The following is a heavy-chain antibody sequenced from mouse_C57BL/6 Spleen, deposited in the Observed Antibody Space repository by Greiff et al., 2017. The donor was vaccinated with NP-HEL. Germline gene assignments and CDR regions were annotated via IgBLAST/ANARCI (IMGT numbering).Heavy chain of an antibody. J-gene: IGHJ3*01. CDR2: IYPRDGST. D-gene: IGHD1-1*01. CDR1: GYTFTSYD. V-gene: IGHV1-85*01. CDR3: ARSGYYGSRETPWFAY. Sequence: VQLQQSGPELVKPGASVKLSCKASGYTFTSYDINWVKQRPGQGLEWIGWIYPRDGSTKYNEKFKGEATLTVDTSSSTAYMELHSLTSEDSAVYFCARSGYYGSRETPWFAYWGQGTLVTVSA.